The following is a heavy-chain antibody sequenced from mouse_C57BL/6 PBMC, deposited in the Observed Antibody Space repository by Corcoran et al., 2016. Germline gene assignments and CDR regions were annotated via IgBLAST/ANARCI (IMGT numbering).Heavy chain of an antibody. V-gene: IGHV9-3*01. CDR1: GYTFTTYG. D-gene: IGHD1-1*01. J-gene: IGHJ2*01. Sequence: QIQLVQSGPELKKPGETVKISCKASGYTFTTYGMSWVKQAPGKGLKWMGWINTYSGVPTYADDFKGRFAFSLETSASTAYLQINNLKKEDTATYCCARNPITTVVARIPYYFDYWGQGTTLTVSS. CDR3: ARNPITTVVARIPYYFDY. CDR2: INTYSGVP.